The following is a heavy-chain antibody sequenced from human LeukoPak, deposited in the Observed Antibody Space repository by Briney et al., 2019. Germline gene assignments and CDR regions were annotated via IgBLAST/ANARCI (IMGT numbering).Heavy chain of an antibody. J-gene: IGHJ3*01. CDR3: ARWPGCSSTSCYGP. D-gene: IGHD2-2*01. V-gene: IGHV4-31*03. Sequence: SETLSLTCTVSGGSISSGGYFWTWIRQHPGKGLEWIGHIYYTGSTYYNPSLKSRVTISVDTSKNQFSLKLSSVTAADTAVYYCARWPGCSSTSCYGPWGQGTMVTVSS. CDR2: IYYTGST. CDR1: GGSISSGGYF.